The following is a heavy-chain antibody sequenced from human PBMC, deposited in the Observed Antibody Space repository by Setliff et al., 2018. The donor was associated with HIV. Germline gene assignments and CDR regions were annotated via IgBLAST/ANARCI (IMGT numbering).Heavy chain of an antibody. CDR3: ARWKSSGWYSFDY. J-gene: IGHJ4*02. Sequence: GSLRLSCAASGFTFSSYWMYWVRQAQGKGLVWVSRINSDGSNTSYADSVKGRFTISRDNAKNTLYLQMNSLRAEDTAVYYCARWKSSGWYSFDYWGQGTLVTVSS. V-gene: IGHV3-74*01. CDR1: GFTFSSYW. CDR2: INSDGSNT. D-gene: IGHD6-19*01.